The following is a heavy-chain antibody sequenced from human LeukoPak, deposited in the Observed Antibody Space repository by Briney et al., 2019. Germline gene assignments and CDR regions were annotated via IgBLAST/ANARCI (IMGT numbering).Heavy chain of an antibody. D-gene: IGHD6-19*01. CDR2: IYHSGST. J-gene: IGHJ4*02. Sequence: PSETLSLTCTVFDYSISSAVYWGWIRQPPGKGLEWIGSIYHSGSTSYNPSLKSRLTISVDTSKNQFSLKLSSVTAADTAVYYCARGTLYSGWSYYFDYWGQGSQVTVSS. V-gene: IGHV4-38-2*02. CDR1: DYSISSAVY. CDR3: ARGTLYSGWSYYFDY.